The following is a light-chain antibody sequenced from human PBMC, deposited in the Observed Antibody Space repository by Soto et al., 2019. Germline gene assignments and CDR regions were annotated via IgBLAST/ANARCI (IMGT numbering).Light chain of an antibody. V-gene: IGLV2-23*02. CDR2: EVS. CDR3: RSYGGSRAV. J-gene: IGLJ7*01. Sequence: QSALTQPASVSGSPGQSITISCTGTSSDVGSHDLVSWYQQHPGQAPTIIIYEVSKPPLGVSSRFSADKSGNTASLTISGLQAEDEADYYWRSYGGSRAVFGGGTQLTVL. CDR1: SSDVGSHDL.